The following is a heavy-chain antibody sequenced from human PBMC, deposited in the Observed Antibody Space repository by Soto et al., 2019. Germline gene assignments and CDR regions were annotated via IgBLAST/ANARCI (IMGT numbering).Heavy chain of an antibody. CDR1: GFTFSSYA. Sequence: GGSLRLSCPASGFTFSSYAMSWVRQAPGKGLEWVSGISGSGGNKYYAESVKGRFTISRDNSKDTLYLQMNSLRAEDTAVYYCAKGRSGWTFDYWGQGTLVTVSS. J-gene: IGHJ4*02. D-gene: IGHD6-19*01. V-gene: IGHV3-23*01. CDR2: ISGSGGNK. CDR3: AKGRSGWTFDY.